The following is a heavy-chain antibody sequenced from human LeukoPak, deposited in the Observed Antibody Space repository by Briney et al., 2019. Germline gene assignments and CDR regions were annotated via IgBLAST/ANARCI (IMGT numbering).Heavy chain of an antibody. CDR2: TYYGGST. CDR1: GGSISSSNYY. V-gene: IGHV4-39*01. D-gene: IGHD6-19*01. J-gene: IGHJ4*02. Sequence: PSETLSLTCTVSGGSISSSNYYWAWIRQPPGKGLEWIGSTYYGGSTYYTPSLNSRVTISVDTSKNQFSLKLTSVTASDTAVYYCATRGAVAGTIDYWGREPWSPSPQ. CDR3: ATRGAVAGTIDY.